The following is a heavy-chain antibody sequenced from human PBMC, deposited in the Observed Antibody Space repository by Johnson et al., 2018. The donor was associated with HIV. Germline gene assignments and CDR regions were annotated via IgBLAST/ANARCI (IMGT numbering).Heavy chain of an antibody. CDR1: GIIVTGNF. D-gene: IGHD3-9*01. Sequence: MLLVESGGGVVQPGGSLRLSCAASGIIVTGNFMSWVRQAPGKGLEWVSVINAGGDTYYADSVKGRFSISRDNSKNTLYLQMGSLRAEDTAVYHCAKDVERDILTGYGAFDIWGQGTMVTVSS. J-gene: IGHJ3*02. CDR3: AKDVERDILTGYGAFDI. V-gene: IGHV3-66*01. CDR2: INAGGDT.